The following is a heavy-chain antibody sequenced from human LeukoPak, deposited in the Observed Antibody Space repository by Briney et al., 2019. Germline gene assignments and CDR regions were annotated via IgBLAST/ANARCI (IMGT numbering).Heavy chain of an antibody. D-gene: IGHD4-17*01. CDR1: GFTFSSYE. Sequence: PGGSLRLSCAASGFTFSSYEMNWVRQAPGKGLEWVSYISSSGSTIYYADSVKGRFTISRDNAKNSLYLQMNSLRAEDTAVYYCASFNGGVYGDWRIDYWGQGTLVTVSS. CDR3: ASFNGGVYGDWRIDY. CDR2: ISSSGSTI. V-gene: IGHV3-48*03. J-gene: IGHJ4*02.